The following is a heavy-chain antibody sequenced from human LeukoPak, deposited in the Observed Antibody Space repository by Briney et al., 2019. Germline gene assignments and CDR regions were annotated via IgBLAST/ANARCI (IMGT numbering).Heavy chain of an antibody. D-gene: IGHD4-17*01. V-gene: IGHV3-30-3*02. CDR1: GFTFSSYA. CDR3: AKCTKSGDYDPYYFDY. CDR2: ISYDGSNK. Sequence: GGSLRLSCAASGFTFSSYAMHWVRQAPGKGLEWVAVISYDGSNKYYADSVKGRFTISRDNSKNTLYLQMNSLRAEDTAVYYCAKCTKSGDYDPYYFDYWGQGTLVTVSS. J-gene: IGHJ4*02.